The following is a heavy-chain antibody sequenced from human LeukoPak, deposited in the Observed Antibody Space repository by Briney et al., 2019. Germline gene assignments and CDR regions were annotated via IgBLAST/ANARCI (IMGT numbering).Heavy chain of an antibody. Sequence: GSSVKVSCKASGGTFSSYAISWVRQAPGQGLKWMGRIIPIFGIANYAQKFQGRVTITADKSTSTAYMELSSVRSEDTAVYYCASERDQLLLRYYYYYYGMDVWGQGTTVTVSS. CDR3: ASERDQLLLRYYYYYYGMDV. J-gene: IGHJ6*02. V-gene: IGHV1-69*04. CDR1: GGTFSSYA. D-gene: IGHD2-2*01. CDR2: IIPIFGIA.